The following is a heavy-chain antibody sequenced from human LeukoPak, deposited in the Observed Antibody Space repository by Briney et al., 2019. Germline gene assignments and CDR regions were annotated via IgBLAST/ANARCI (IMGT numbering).Heavy chain of an antibody. D-gene: IGHD2-8*01. V-gene: IGHV3-21*01. CDR3: ARQKGYCTNGVCLDYQYHGMDV. CDR1: EFTFSSYT. J-gene: IGHJ6*02. Sequence: GGSLRLSCAASEFTFSSYTMNWVRQAPGKGLEWVSSISSSSSHIKYTDSVKGRFTISRDNAKNSLYLQMNSLRAEDTAVYYCARQKGYCTNGVCLDYQYHGMDVWGQGTTVTVSS. CDR2: ISSSSSHI.